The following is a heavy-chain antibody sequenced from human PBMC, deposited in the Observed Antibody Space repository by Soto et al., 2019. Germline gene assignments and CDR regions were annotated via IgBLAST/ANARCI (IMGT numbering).Heavy chain of an antibody. CDR2: LGSSSSYI. Sequence: GGSLRLSCAVSGFIFKSYSMNWVRQAPGKGLEWVSSLGSSSSYIYYADSVKGRFTISRDNAKNTLYLHMNSLRAEDTAVYYCARSIVVVTALDYWGQGTLVTVSS. CDR1: GFIFKSYS. D-gene: IGHD2-21*02. J-gene: IGHJ4*02. CDR3: ARSIVVVTALDY. V-gene: IGHV3-21*01.